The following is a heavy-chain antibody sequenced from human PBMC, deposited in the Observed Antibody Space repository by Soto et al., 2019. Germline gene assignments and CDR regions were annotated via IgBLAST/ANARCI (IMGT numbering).Heavy chain of an antibody. J-gene: IGHJ3*02. Sequence: QGQLVQSGAEVKKPGASVKVSCKASGFIFTNYVINWVRRSPGHGLEWMGSISTYNGDTNYAQKPQGRGTMTTDTFTSTAYMELRTLRSDDTAMFYCARRPWENGDAFYIWGQVTMVTVSS. CDR3: ARRPWENGDAFYI. V-gene: IGHV1-18*04. D-gene: IGHD1-26*01. CDR1: GFIFTNYV. CDR2: ISTYNGDT.